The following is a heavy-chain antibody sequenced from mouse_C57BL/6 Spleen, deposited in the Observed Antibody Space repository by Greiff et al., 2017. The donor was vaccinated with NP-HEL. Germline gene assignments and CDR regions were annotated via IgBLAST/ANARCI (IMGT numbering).Heavy chain of an antibody. Sequence: QVQLQQSGAELVKPGASVKLSCKASGYAFTSYWMNWVKQRPGQGLEWIGQIYPGDGDTNYNGKFKGKATLTADKSSSTAYMQLSSLTSEDSAVFCGARSDNCGRRYDYGYWGQGTTVTVS. V-gene: IGHV1-80*01. J-gene: IGHJ2*01. CDR2: IYPGDGDT. D-gene: IGHD1-1*01. CDR3: ARSDNCGRRYDYGY. CDR1: GYAFTSYW.